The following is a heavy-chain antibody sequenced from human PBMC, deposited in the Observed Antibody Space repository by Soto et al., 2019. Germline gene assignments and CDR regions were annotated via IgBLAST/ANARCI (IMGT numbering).Heavy chain of an antibody. CDR1: GGAFSGYY. Sequence: PAETLSLTCGVYGGAFSGYYWSWIRQPPVKGLEWIGEINHSGSTNYTPSLKSRVTISVDTSKNQFSLKLSSVTAADTAVYYCARGRINWFDPWGQGTLVTV. J-gene: IGHJ5*02. V-gene: IGHV4-34*01. D-gene: IGHD2-15*01. CDR2: INHSGST. CDR3: ARGRINWFDP.